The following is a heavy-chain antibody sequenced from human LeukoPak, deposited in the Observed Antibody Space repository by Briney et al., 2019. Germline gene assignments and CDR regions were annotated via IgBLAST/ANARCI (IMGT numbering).Heavy chain of an antibody. CDR3: ARPSRGLYVCDY. V-gene: IGHV5-10-1*01. CDR2: IDPSDAYT. J-gene: IGHJ4*02. Sequence: GAPLRTSSKGSGYSSTSYWISWVRQMPGKGLEWWGRIDPSDAYTNYSPSFQGHVTISADKSISPSSLKWSSMKASDTPLYYCARPSRGLYVCDYGGGGTRVTVSS. CDR1: GYSSTSYW. D-gene: IGHD6-19*01.